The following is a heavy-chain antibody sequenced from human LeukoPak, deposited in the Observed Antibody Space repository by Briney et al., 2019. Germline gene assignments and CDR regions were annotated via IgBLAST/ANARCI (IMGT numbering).Heavy chain of an antibody. CDR1: GFTFDDYA. CDR2: ISWNSGAI. D-gene: IGHD2-2*02. CDR3: AKDKSDCSSISCYTPFDY. V-gene: IGHV3-9*01. Sequence: GRSLRLSCAASGFTFDDYAMHWVRQAPGKGLEGVSGISWNSGAIGYADSVKGRFTISRDNAKNSLYLQMNGLRAEDTALYYCAKDKSDCSSISCYTPFDYWGQGTLVTVSS. J-gene: IGHJ4*02.